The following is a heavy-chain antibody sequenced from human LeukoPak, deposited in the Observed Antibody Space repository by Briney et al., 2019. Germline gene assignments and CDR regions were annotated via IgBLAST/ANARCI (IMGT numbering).Heavy chain of an antibody. CDR2: ISGSGGST. D-gene: IGHD3-22*01. CDR3: AKPSHSSDYYDAFDI. V-gene: IGHV3-23*01. Sequence: RGGSLRLSCAASGFSFSSYAMSWVRQAPGKRLEWVSAISGSGGSTYYADSVKGRFTISRDNSKNTLYLQMNSLRAEDTAVYYCAKPSHSSDYYDAFDIWGQGTMVTVSS. J-gene: IGHJ3*02. CDR1: GFSFSSYA.